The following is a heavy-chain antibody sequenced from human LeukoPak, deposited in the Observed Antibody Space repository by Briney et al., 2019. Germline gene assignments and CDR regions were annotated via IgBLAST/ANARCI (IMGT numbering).Heavy chain of an antibody. Sequence: SVKVSCKASGGTFSSYAISWVRQAPGQGLEWMGGIIPIFGTANYAQKFQGRVTITTDESTSTAYMELSSLRSEDTAVYYCASYYCSGGSCYQPFDYWAREPWSPSPQ. J-gene: IGHJ4*02. CDR3: ASYYCSGGSCYQPFDY. CDR1: GGTFSSYA. CDR2: IIPIFGTA. V-gene: IGHV1-69*05. D-gene: IGHD2-15*01.